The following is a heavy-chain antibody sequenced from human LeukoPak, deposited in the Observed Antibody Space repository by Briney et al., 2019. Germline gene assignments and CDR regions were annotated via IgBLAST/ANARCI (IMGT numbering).Heavy chain of an antibody. D-gene: IGHD3-10*01. CDR2: LSDSGITI. V-gene: IGHV3-48*02. CDR3: ARDRAPMGRNWFDP. Sequence: PGGSLRLSCAASGFTFSSYGMNWVRQAPGKGLEWGSYLSDSGITIHYADSVKGRFTISRDNANNSLYLQMSSLRDEDTAVYYCARDRAPMGRNWFDPWGQGTLVTVSS. CDR1: GFTFSSYG. J-gene: IGHJ5*02.